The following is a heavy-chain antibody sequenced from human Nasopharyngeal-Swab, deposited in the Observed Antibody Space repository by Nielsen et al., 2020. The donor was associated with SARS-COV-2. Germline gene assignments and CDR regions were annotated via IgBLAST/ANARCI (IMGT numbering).Heavy chain of an antibody. CDR1: GFTFDDYA. CDR3: AKTDISGYDAFDI. D-gene: IGHD3-22*01. CDR2: ISWNSGSI. V-gene: IGHV3-9*01. J-gene: IGHJ3*02. Sequence: GGSLRLSCAASGFTFDDYAIHWVRHAPGKGLEWVSGISWNSGSIVYADSVKGRFTISRDNAKNSLYLQMNSLRAEDTALYYCAKTDISGYDAFDIWGQGTMVTVSS.